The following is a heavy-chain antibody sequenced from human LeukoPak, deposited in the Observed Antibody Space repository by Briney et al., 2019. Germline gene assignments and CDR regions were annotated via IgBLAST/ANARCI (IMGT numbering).Heavy chain of an antibody. CDR3: AKIPIVGGYCSSTSCYAWFDP. J-gene: IGHJ5*02. D-gene: IGHD2-2*01. CDR1: GFTFSSYA. V-gene: IGHV3-23*01. Sequence: PGGSLRLSCAASGFTFSSYAMSWVRQAPGKGLEWVSAISGSGGSTYYADSVKGRFTISRDNSKNTLYLQMNSLRAEDTAVYYCAKIPIVGGYCSSTSCYAWFDPWGQGTLVTVSS. CDR2: ISGSGGST.